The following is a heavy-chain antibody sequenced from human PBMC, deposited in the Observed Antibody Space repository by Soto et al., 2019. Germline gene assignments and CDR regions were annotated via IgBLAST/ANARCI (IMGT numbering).Heavy chain of an antibody. Sequence: RFLCPSSVDFGCTLGDNAMHWVRQAAGKGLEWVSGISWNSGSIGYADSVKGRFTITRDNAKNSLYLRMNSLRAEDTALYYCAKATGIAVAGTTGDYWGQGTLVTVSS. CDR2: ISWNSGSI. V-gene: IGHV3-9*01. CDR3: AKATGIAVAGTTGDY. J-gene: IGHJ4*02. D-gene: IGHD6-19*01. CDR1: GCTLGDNA.